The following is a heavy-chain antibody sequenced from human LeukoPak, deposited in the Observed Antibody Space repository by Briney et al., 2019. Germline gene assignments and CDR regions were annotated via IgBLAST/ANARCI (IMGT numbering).Heavy chain of an antibody. V-gene: IGHV4-31*03. CDR3: ARDRRGDYVWGRTH. CDR2: IYYSGST. Sequence: SQTLSLTCTVSGGSISSGGYYWSWIRQHPGKGLEWIGYIYYSGSTYYNPSLKSRVTISVDTSKNQFSLKLSSVTAADTAVYYCARDRRGDYVWGRTHWGQGTLVTVSS. CDR1: GGSISSGGYY. D-gene: IGHD3-16*01. J-gene: IGHJ4*02.